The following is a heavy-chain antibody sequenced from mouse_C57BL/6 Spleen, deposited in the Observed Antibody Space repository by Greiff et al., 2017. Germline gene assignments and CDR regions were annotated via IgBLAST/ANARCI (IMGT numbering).Heavy chain of an antibody. CDR1: GYAFSSSW. D-gene: IGHD1-1*01. J-gene: IGHJ1*03. CDR2: IYPGDGDT. Sequence: VQLQQSGPELVKPGASVKISCKASGYAFSSSWMNWVKQRPGMGLEWIGRIYPGDGDTNYNGKFKGKATLTADRSSSTAYMQLSSLTSEDSAVYFCARHIDYYGSSFPYWYFDVWGTGTTVTVSS. V-gene: IGHV1-82*01. CDR3: ARHIDYYGSSFPYWYFDV.